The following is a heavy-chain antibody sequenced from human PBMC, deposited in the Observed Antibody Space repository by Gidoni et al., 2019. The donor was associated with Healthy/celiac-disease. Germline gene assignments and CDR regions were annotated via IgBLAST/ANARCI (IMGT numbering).Heavy chain of an antibody. CDR2: IYYSGST. J-gene: IGHJ3*02. D-gene: IGHD3-22*01. CDR3: ARGRENYYDSSGYYDAFDI. V-gene: IGHV4-31*03. Sequence: QVQLQESGPGLVKPSQTLSLTCTVSGGSLSSGGYYWSWIRQHPGKGLEWIGYIYYSGSTYYNPSLKSRVTISVDTSKNQFSLKLSSGTAADTAVYYCARGRENYYDSSGYYDAFDIWGQGTMVTVSS. CDR1: GGSLSSGGYY.